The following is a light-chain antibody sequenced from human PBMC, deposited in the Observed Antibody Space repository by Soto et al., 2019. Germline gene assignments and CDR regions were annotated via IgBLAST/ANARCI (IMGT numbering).Light chain of an antibody. CDR1: QSISSW. V-gene: IGKV1-5*01. J-gene: IGKJ5*01. CDR2: DAS. Sequence: DIQMTQSPSTLSASVGDRVTITCRASQSISSWLAWYQQKPGKAPKLLIYDASSSESGVPSRFSGSGSGTDFTLTISRLEPEDFAVYYCQQYGSSHHTFGQGTRLEIK. CDR3: QQYGSSHHT.